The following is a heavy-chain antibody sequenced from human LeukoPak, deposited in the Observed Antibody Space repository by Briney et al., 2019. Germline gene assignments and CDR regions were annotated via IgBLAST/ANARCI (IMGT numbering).Heavy chain of an antibody. V-gene: IGHV3-30*02. CDR1: GFTFSSYG. CDR3: AKDGPIVGATADCYLDY. CDR2: IRYDGSDK. D-gene: IGHD1-26*01. J-gene: IGHJ4*02. Sequence: PGGSLRLSCAASGFTFSSYGMHWVRQAPGKGLEWVAFIRYDGSDKYYADSVKGRFTISRDNSKNTLYLQMNSLRAEDTAVYYCAKDGPIVGATADCYLDYWGQGTLVTVSS.